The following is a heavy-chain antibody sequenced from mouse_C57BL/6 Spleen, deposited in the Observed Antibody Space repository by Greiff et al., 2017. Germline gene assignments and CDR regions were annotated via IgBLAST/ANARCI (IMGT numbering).Heavy chain of an antibody. Sequence: QVQLQQSGPELVKPGASVKLSCKASGYTFTSYDINWVKQRPGQGLEWIGWIYPRDGSTKYNEKFKGKATLTVDTSSSTAYMGLHSLTSEDSAVYFCARDYGSSYGVYYFDYWGQGTTLTVSS. CDR3: ARDYGSSYGVYYFDY. D-gene: IGHD1-1*01. J-gene: IGHJ2*01. CDR2: IYPRDGST. CDR1: GYTFTSYD. V-gene: IGHV1-85*01.